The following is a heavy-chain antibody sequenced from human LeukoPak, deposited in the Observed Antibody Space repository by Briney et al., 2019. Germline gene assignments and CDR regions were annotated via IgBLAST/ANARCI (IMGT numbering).Heavy chain of an antibody. Sequence: ASVKVSCKASGYTFTSYDINWVRQAPGQGLEWMGWMNPNSGNTGYAQKFQGRVTMTRNTSISTAYMELSSLRSEDTAVYYCARGSAGQQWLVRRYYFDYWGQGTLVTVSS. CDR2: MNPNSGNT. V-gene: IGHV1-8*01. D-gene: IGHD6-19*01. CDR3: ARGSAGQQWLVRRYYFDY. CDR1: GYTFTSYD. J-gene: IGHJ4*02.